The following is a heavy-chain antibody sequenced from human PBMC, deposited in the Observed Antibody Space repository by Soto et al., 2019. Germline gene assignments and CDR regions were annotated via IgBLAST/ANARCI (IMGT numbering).Heavy chain of an antibody. D-gene: IGHD5-18*01. CDR1: GGSISSSSYY. CDR2: IYYSGST. Sequence: SETLSLTCTVSGGSISSSSYYWGWIRQPPGKGLEWIGSIYYSGSTYYNPSLKSRVTISVDTSKNQFSLKLSSVTAADTAVYYCARFGYVDTAMVYYFDYWGQGTLVTVSS. CDR3: ARFGYVDTAMVYYFDY. V-gene: IGHV4-39*01. J-gene: IGHJ4*02.